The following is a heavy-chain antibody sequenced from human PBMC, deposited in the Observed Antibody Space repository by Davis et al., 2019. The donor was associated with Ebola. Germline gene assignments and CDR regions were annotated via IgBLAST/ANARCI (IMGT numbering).Heavy chain of an antibody. CDR2: MNPNSGNT. Sequence: ASVKVFCKASGYTFTSYDINWVRQATGQGLEWMGWMNPNSGNTGYAQKFQGRVTMTRNTSISTAYMELRSLRSDDTAVYFCARTSIVGTTTTASDIWGQGTKVTVSS. CDR3: ARTSIVGTTTTASDI. V-gene: IGHV1-8*01. D-gene: IGHD1-26*01. CDR1: GYTFTSYD. J-gene: IGHJ3*02.